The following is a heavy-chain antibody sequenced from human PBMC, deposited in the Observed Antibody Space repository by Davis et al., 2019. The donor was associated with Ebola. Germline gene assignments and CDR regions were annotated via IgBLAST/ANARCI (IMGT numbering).Heavy chain of an antibody. CDR2: IRSKANSYAT. J-gene: IGHJ4*02. CDR3: TRHAGYCSSTSCSIWRVFDY. D-gene: IGHD2-2*01. V-gene: IGHV3-73*01. Sequence: GESLKISCAASGFTFSGSAMHWVRQASGKGLEWVGRIRSKANSYATAYAASVKGRFTISRDDSKNTAYLQMNSLKTEDTAVYYCTRHAGYCSSTSCSIWRVFDYWGQGTLVTVSS. CDR1: GFTFSGSA.